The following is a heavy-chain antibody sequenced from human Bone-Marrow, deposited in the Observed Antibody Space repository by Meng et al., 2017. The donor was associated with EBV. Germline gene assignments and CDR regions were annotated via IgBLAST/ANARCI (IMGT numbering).Heavy chain of an antibody. J-gene: IGHJ4*02. CDR3: ASESGRGFTPDY. Sequence: QVQGGQSGAGGNKPGSSVNVSGKTSGGTFRSDAISWVRQAPGQGLEWMGGLIPLSDAPHYAQKFQGRVTITADESTSTHYLDLSGLRAEDTAVYYCASESGRGFTPDYWGQGTLVTVSS. CDR2: LIPLSDAP. CDR1: GGTFRSDA. V-gene: IGHV1-69*01. D-gene: IGHD3-10*01.